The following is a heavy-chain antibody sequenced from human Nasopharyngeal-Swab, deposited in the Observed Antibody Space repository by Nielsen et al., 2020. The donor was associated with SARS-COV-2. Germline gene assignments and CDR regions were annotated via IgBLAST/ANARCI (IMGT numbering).Heavy chain of an antibody. Sequence: SVTVSCKAPRYTLTDNVITWLRQAPGQGLEWMGRLSSSNGNPKLAQMFQGRVTMTTDTSTRTAYTELRSLTSDDTAVYYCATERSGVVPGPLGIGPWYIYYYMDVWGKGTTVTVSS. CDR2: LSSSNGNP. CDR3: ATERSGVVPGPLGIGPWYIYYYMDV. D-gene: IGHD2-2*01. V-gene: IGHV1-18*04. J-gene: IGHJ6*03. CDR1: RYTLTDNV.